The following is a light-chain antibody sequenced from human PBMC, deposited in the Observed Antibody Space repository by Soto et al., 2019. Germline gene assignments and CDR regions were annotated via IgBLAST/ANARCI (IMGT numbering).Light chain of an antibody. CDR2: SDN. J-gene: IGLJ1*01. Sequence: QSVLTQPPSASGTPGQRVTISCSGSSSNIGGNTVSWYQQLPGTAPKLLIYSDNQRPSGVPDRFSGSKSGTSASLAISGLQFEDEADYFCAAWDDSLNADVFGTGTKLTVL. V-gene: IGLV1-44*01. CDR3: AAWDDSLNADV. CDR1: SSNIGGNT.